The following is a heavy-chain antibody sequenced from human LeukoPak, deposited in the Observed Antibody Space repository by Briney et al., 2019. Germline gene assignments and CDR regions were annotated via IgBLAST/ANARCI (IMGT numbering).Heavy chain of an antibody. V-gene: IGHV1-69*05. Sequence: SVKVSCKASGGTFSSYAISWVRQAPGQGLEWMGRIIPIFGTANYAQKFQGRVTITTDESTSTAYMGLSSLRSEDTAVYYCARDHPPLYCGGDCYSFWFDPWGQGTLVTVSS. D-gene: IGHD2-21*02. CDR3: ARDHPPLYCGGDCYSFWFDP. CDR1: GGTFSSYA. J-gene: IGHJ5*02. CDR2: IIPIFGTA.